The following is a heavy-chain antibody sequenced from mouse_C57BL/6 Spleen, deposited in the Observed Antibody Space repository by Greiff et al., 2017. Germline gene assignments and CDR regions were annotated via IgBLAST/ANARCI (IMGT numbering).Heavy chain of an antibody. Sequence: VQLQQSGAELVRPGASVKLSCTASGFNIKDDYMHWVKQRPEQGLEWIGWIDPENGDTEYASKFQGKATITADTSSNTAYLQLSSLTSEDTAVYYCTRYDLYYAMDYWGQGTSVTVSS. D-gene: IGHD2-12*01. CDR1: GFNIKDDY. CDR3: TRYDLYYAMDY. V-gene: IGHV14-4*01. J-gene: IGHJ4*01. CDR2: IDPENGDT.